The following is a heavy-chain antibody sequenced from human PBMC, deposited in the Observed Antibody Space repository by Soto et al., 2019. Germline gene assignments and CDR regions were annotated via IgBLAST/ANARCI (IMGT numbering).Heavy chain of an antibody. CDR1: GGSISSGGYY. V-gene: IGHV4-31*03. Sequence: SETLSLTCTVSGGSISSGGYYWSWIRQHPGKGLEWIGYIYYSGSTYYNPSLKSRVTISVDTSKNQFSLKLSSVTAADTAVYYCARSSLSHCSGGSCYGPLDYWGQGTLVTVSS. CDR2: IYYSGST. CDR3: ARSSLSHCSGGSCYGPLDY. D-gene: IGHD2-15*01. J-gene: IGHJ4*02.